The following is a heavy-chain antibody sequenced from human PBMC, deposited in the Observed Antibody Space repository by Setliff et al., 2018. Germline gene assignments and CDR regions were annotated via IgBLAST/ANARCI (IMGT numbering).Heavy chain of an antibody. CDR3: ARETYGDFYFDS. CDR2: LKYDGSEK. CDR1: GFTFSSRW. Sequence: PGGSLRLSCVVSGFTFSSRWMGWVRQAPGKGLEWVANLKYDGSEKYYVDSVKGRFTISRDNAKNSLYLQMNSLRAEDTAVYYCARETYGDFYFDSWGQGTLVTVSS. V-gene: IGHV3-7*03. D-gene: IGHD4-17*01. J-gene: IGHJ4*02.